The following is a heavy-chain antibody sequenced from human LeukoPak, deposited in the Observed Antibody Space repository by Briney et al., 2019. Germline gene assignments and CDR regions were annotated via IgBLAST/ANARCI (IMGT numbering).Heavy chain of an antibody. CDR2: ISGSGGST. J-gene: IGHJ4*02. D-gene: IGHD6-13*01. V-gene: IGHV3-23*01. CDR3: AKVQRYSSSWYLDY. Sequence: GGSLRLSCAASGFTFSSYAMSWVRQAPGKGLEWVSAISGSGGSTHYADSVKGRFTISRDNSKNTLYLQMNSLRAEDTAVYYCAKVQRYSSSWYLDYWGQGTLVTVSS. CDR1: GFTFSSYA.